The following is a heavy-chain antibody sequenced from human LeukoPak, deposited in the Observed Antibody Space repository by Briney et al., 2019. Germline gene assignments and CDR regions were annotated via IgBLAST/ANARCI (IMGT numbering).Heavy chain of an antibody. V-gene: IGHV5-51*01. CDR2: IYPGDSDT. Sequence: GESLKISCKGSGYSFTSYWIGWVRQMPGKGLEWMGIIYPGDSDTRYSPSFQGQATISADKSISTAYLQWSSLKASDTAMYYCARSIAAAGPPFDYWGQGTLVTVSS. CDR1: GYSFTSYW. J-gene: IGHJ4*02. D-gene: IGHD6-13*01. CDR3: ARSIAAAGPPFDY.